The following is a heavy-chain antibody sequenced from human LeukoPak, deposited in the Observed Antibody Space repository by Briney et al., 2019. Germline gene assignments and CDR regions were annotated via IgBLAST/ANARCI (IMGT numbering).Heavy chain of an antibody. CDR2: ISSGSHYI. J-gene: IGHJ5*02. CDR1: GFTFSSYT. Sequence: GGSLRLSCVASGFTFSSYTMNWVRQAPGRGLEWVSSISSGSHYIDYADSVRGRFTISGDNAENSLHLHMSSLRAEDTAVYYCATPPLVTWFDPWGQGTLVTVSS. V-gene: IGHV3-21*01. D-gene: IGHD4-23*01. CDR3: ATPPLVTWFDP.